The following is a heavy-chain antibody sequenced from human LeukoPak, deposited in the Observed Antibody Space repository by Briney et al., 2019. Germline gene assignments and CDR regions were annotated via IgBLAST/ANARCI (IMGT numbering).Heavy chain of an antibody. CDR2: ISAYNGNT. Sequence: ASVKVSCKASGYTFTSYGISWVRQAPGQGLEWMGWISAYNGNTNYAQKLQGRVTMTTDTSTSTAYMELRSLRSDDTAVYYCARDSYYGSGSYGFNYWGQGTLVTVSS. J-gene: IGHJ4*02. CDR1: GYTFTSYG. CDR3: ARDSYYGSGSYGFNY. D-gene: IGHD3-10*01. V-gene: IGHV1-18*01.